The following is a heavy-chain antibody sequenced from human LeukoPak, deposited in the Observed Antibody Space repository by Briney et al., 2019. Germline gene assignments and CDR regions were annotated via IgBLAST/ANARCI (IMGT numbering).Heavy chain of an antibody. Sequence: GASVKVSCKASGYTFTGYYMHWVRQAPGQGLEWMGWINPNSGGTNYAQKFQGRVTVTRDTSISTAYMELSRLRSDDTAVYYCARSLVYCTNGVCYSDYWGQGTLVTVSS. V-gene: IGHV1-2*02. D-gene: IGHD2-8*01. CDR2: INPNSGGT. CDR1: GYTFTGYY. J-gene: IGHJ4*02. CDR3: ARSLVYCTNGVCYSDY.